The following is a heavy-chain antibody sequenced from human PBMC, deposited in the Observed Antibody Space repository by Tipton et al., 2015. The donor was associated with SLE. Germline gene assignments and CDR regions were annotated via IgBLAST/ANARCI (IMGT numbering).Heavy chain of an antibody. CDR1: GGSISSSSYY. V-gene: IGHV4-39*07. D-gene: IGHD6-19*01. Sequence: TLSLTCTVSGGSISSSSYYWGWIRQPPGKGLEWIGSIYYSGSTYYNPSLESRVTISVDTSKNQFSLKLSSVTAADTAVYYCASSSGYWGQGTLVTVSS. J-gene: IGHJ4*02. CDR2: IYYSGST. CDR3: ASSSGY.